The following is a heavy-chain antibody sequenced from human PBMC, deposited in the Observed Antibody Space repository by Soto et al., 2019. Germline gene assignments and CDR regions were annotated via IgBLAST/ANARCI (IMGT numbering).Heavy chain of an antibody. CDR3: ARDATYDSSGYYDY. CDR1: GYTFTGYY. Sequence: GASVKVSCKASGYTFTGYYMHWVRQAPGQGLEWMGWINPNSGGTNYAQKFQGWVTMTRDTSISTAYMELSRLRSDDTAVYYCARDATYDSSGYYDYWGQGTLVTVSS. J-gene: IGHJ4*02. CDR2: INPNSGGT. D-gene: IGHD3-22*01. V-gene: IGHV1-2*04.